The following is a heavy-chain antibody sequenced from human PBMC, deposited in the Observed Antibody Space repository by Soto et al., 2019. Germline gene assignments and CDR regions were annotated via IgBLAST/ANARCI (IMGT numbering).Heavy chain of an antibody. CDR1: GGSISSYY. Sequence: SETLSLTCTVSGGSISSYYWSWIRQPPGKGLEWIGYIYYSGSTNYNPSLKSRVTISVDTSKNQFSLKLSSVTAADTAVYYCARSLGYCSSTSCYFGPSLFDYWGQGTLVTSPQ. D-gene: IGHD2-2*01. V-gene: IGHV4-59*01. J-gene: IGHJ4*02. CDR3: ARSLGYCSSTSCYFGPSLFDY. CDR2: IYYSGST.